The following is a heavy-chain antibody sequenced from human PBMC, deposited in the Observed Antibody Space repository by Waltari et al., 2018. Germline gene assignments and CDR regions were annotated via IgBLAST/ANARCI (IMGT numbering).Heavy chain of an antibody. CDR1: GFTFSSYS. CDR2: ISSSSSYI. V-gene: IGHV3-21*01. Sequence: EVQLVESGGGLVKPGGSLRLSCAASGFTFSSYSINWVRKARGTQLEWVSSISSSSSYIYYADSVKGRFTISRDNAKNSLYLQMNSLSAEDTAVYYCARDRKQQLVRRWFDPCGQGTLVTVSS. D-gene: IGHD6-13*01. J-gene: IGHJ5*02. CDR3: ARDRKQQLVRRWFDP.